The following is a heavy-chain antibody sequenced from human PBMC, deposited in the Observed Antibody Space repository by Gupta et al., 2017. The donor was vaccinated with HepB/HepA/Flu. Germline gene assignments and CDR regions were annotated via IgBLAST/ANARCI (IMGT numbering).Heavy chain of an antibody. CDR2: ISWNSGTI. Sequence: EVQLVESGGGLVQPGRSLRLSCAASGFTFDDSAMHWVRQAPGKGLEWVSGISWNSGTIGYADSVKGRFTISRDNAKNSLYLQMNSLRAEDTALYYCAKDNARGGGDYLGVYGMDVWGQGTTVTVSS. CDR3: AKDNARGGGDYLGVYGMDV. V-gene: IGHV3-9*01. D-gene: IGHD4-17*01. CDR1: GFTFDDSA. J-gene: IGHJ6*02.